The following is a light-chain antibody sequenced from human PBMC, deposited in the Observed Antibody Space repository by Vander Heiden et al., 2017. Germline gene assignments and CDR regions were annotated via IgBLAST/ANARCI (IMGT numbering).Light chain of an antibody. CDR2: EVT. CDR3: ASFTLRKNWV. V-gene: IGLV2-8*01. CDR1: SSDVGAYNF. Sequence: QSALTPPPSASGSPGQSVTISCTGTSSDVGAYNFVSWYQQDPGKAPKLMIYEVTKRPSGVPDRFSGSKSGNTASLTVSGLQTEDEADYYCASFTLRKNWVFGGGTKLTVL. J-gene: IGLJ3*02.